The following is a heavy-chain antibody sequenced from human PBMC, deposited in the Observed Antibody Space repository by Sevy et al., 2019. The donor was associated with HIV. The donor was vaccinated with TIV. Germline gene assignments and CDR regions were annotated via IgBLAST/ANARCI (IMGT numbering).Heavy chain of an antibody. V-gene: IGHV3-30*18. CDR3: AKDAQWLVLDYYFDY. J-gene: IGHJ4*02. CDR2: ISYDGSNK. CDR1: GFTFSSYG. D-gene: IGHD6-19*01. Sequence: GGSLRLSCAASGFTFSSYGMHWVRQAPGKGLEWVAVISYDGSNKYYADSVKGRFTISRDNSKNTLYLQMNSLRAEDTAVYYCAKDAQWLVLDYYFDYWGQGTLVTVSS.